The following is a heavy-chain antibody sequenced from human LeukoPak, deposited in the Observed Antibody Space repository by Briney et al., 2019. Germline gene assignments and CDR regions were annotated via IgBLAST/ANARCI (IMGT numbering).Heavy chain of an antibody. Sequence: PGGSLRLSCAASGFTFSSYCFHWVRQAPGKGLVWVAGIWYDGSNKYYADSVKGRFTISRDNSKNTLYLQMNSLRAEDTAVYYCAKDGSGGGWKWFDPWGQGTLVTVSS. V-gene: IGHV3-33*06. CDR2: IWYDGSNK. CDR3: AKDGSGGGWKWFDP. J-gene: IGHJ5*02. CDR1: GFTFSSYC. D-gene: IGHD2-15*01.